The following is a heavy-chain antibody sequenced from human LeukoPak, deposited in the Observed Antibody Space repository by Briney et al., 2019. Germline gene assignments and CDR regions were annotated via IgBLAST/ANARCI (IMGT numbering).Heavy chain of an antibody. CDR2: IYHSGST. D-gene: IGHD6-13*01. CDR3: ARGARGQQDY. J-gene: IGHJ4*02. CDR1: GGSISSGGYS. Sequence: SQTLSLTCAVSGGSISSGGYSWSWIRQPPGKGLEWIGYIYHSGSTHYNPSLKSRVTISVDRSKNQFSLKLSSVTAADTAVYYCARGARGQQDYWGQGTLVTVSS. V-gene: IGHV4-30-2*01.